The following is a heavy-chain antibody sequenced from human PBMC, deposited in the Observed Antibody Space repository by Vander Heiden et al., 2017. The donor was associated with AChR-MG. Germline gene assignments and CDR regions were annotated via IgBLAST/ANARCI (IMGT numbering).Heavy chain of an antibody. CDR2: IYYSGST. CDR3: ARQGGIRAYYYFDY. J-gene: IGHJ4*02. CDR1: GGSISSSSYY. V-gene: IGHV4-39*01. D-gene: IGHD3-16*01. Sequence: QLQLQESGPGLVQPSETLSLTCTVSGGSISSSSYYWGWIRQPPGKGLEWIGSIYYSGSTYYNPSLKSRVTISVDTSKNQFSLKLSSVTAADTAVYYCARQGGIRAYYYFDYWGQGTLVTVSS.